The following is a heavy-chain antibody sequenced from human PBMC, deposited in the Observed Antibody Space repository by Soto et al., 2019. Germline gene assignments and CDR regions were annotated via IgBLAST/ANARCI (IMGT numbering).Heavy chain of an antibody. V-gene: IGHV1-46*02. CDR3: ARDGDKSGWSNLRVNWLDP. CDR2: INPSGGST. Sequence: SGEVSRAASGYTVQNYYIDRFRQTTGHRLEWVGIINPSGGSTTYAQKFQGRVTMTRDTSTSTVYMELNSLRSEDTAVYYCARDGDKSGWSNLRVNWLDPWGQGTRVTVSS. D-gene: IGHD6-19*01. CDR1: GYTVQNYY. J-gene: IGHJ5*02.